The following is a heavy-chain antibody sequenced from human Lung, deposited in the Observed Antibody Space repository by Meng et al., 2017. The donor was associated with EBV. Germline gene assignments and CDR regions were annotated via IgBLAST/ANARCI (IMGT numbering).Heavy chain of an antibody. V-gene: IGHV4-59*08. CDR3: ARQSGYFDY. CDR2: IYYSGST. CDR1: GGSISSYY. D-gene: IGHD3-10*01. Sequence: QVRLQASGPGLVKPSETLSLTCTVSGGSISSYYWSWIRQPPGKGLEWIGHIYYSGSTNYNPSLKSRVTISVDTSKNQFSLKLSSVTATDTAVYYCARQSGYFDYWGQGTLVTVSS. J-gene: IGHJ4*02.